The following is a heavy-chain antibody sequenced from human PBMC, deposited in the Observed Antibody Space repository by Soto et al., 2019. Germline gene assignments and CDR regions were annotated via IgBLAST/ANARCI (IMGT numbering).Heavy chain of an antibody. Sequence: PGGSLRLSCTASGFTFSNYAMSWVRQAPGKWVEWVSALIGSGDSPYYAASVKGRFTISRDNSRIRLYLQMNSLRAEDTAVFYCAKHRVFLDIVAQVDSWGQGXLVTVHS. J-gene: IGHJ4*02. CDR2: LIGSGDSP. CDR3: AKHRVFLDIVAQVDS. D-gene: IGHD5-12*01. V-gene: IGHV3-23*01. CDR1: GFTFSNYA.